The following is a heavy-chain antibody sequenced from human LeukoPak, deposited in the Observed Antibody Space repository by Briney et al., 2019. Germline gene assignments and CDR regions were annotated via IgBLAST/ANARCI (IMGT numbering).Heavy chain of an antibody. V-gene: IGHV3-48*03. D-gene: IGHD1-1*01. J-gene: IGHJ4*02. CDR3: ARGIGLERRYFQFDY. Sequence: GGSLRLSCVASGFTFSSYEMNWVRQGPWKALEWVSYIDFGGRIINYADHVKGRFTISRDNAKNSVYLQMNSLRAEDTAVYYCARGIGLERRYFQFDYWGQGILVTVSS. CDR2: IDFGGRII. CDR1: GFTFSSYE.